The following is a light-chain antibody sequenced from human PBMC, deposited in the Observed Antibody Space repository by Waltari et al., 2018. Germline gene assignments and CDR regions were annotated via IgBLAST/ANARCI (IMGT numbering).Light chain of an antibody. CDR2: VAS. V-gene: IGKV3-20*01. Sequence: EIVLTQSPGTLSLSPWERAPLSCRASQRVSSSYLAWYQQKPGQAPRVLIHVASNRATGLPYRFSGSGSGTDFTLTISSLQPEDFAVYYCQQYYSSPWTFGQGTKVEIK. CDR1: QRVSSSY. J-gene: IGKJ1*01. CDR3: QQYYSSPWT.